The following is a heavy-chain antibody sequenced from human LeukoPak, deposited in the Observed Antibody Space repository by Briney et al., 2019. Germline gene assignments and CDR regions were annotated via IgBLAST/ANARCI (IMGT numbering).Heavy chain of an antibody. D-gene: IGHD3-9*01. J-gene: IGHJ3*01. CDR1: GFTFGSYG. CDR2: IRSDGSNK. Sequence: GGSLRLSCAASGFTFGSYGMHWVRQAPGKGLEWVTFIRSDGSNKYYADSVKGRFTISRDNSKNTLYLQMNTLIADDTAVYYCAKGKYYNILTGFYRRDDAFDLWGQGTMVTVSS. CDR3: AKGKYYNILTGFYRRDDAFDL. V-gene: IGHV3-30*02.